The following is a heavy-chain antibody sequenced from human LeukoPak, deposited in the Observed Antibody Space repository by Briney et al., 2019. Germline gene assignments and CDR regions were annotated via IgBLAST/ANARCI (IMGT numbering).Heavy chain of an antibody. Sequence: SQTLSLTCTVSGGSISSGGYYWSWIRRHPGKGLEWIGYIYYSGSTYYNPSLKSRVTISVDTSKNQFSLKLSSVTAADTAVYYCARGPGATRRNWFDPWGQGTLVTVSS. V-gene: IGHV4-31*03. CDR3: ARGPGATRRNWFDP. CDR2: IYYSGST. J-gene: IGHJ5*02. CDR1: GGSISSGGYY.